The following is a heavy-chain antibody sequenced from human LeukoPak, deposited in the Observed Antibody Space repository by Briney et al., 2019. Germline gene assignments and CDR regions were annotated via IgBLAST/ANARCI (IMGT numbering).Heavy chain of an antibody. V-gene: IGHV4-34*01. J-gene: IGHJ5*02. Sequence: SETLSLTCAVYGGSFSGYYWSWIRQPPGKGLEWIGEINHSGSTNYNPSLKSRVTISVGTSKNQFSLKLSSVTAADTAVYYCARGIAAAGPPRSSNWFDPWGQGTLVTVSS. CDR1: GGSFSGYY. D-gene: IGHD6-13*01. CDR2: INHSGST. CDR3: ARGIAAAGPPRSSNWFDP.